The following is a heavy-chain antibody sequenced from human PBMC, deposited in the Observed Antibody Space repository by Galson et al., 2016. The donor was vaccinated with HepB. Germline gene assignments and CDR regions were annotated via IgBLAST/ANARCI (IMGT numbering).Heavy chain of an antibody. J-gene: IGHJ4*02. CDR1: GGSISSRSYY. Sequence: ETLSLTCTVSGGSISSRSYYWGWIRQPPGKGLEWIASIHSSGSPYYYNPSLRSRLTISVDTSKNQFALRLRSVTAADTALYFCARHEGYGSGPPWDDWGQGTLVTVSS. D-gene: IGHD5-18*01. V-gene: IGHV4-39*01. CDR2: IHSSGSPY. CDR3: ARHEGYGSGPPWDD.